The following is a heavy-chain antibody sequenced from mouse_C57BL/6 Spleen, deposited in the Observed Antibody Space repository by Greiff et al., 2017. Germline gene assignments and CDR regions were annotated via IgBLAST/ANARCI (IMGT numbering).Heavy chain of an antibody. CDR1: GYSFTSYY. Sequence: QVQLQQSGPELVKPGASVKISCKASGYSFTSYYIHWVKQRPGQGLEWIGWIYPGSGNTKYNEKFKGKGTLTADTSSSTAYMQLSSLTSEDSAVYYCARSGYWEGNIYFDYWGQGTTLTVSS. CDR2: IYPGSGNT. D-gene: IGHD4-1*01. CDR3: ARSGYWEGNIYFDY. J-gene: IGHJ2*01. V-gene: IGHV1-66*01.